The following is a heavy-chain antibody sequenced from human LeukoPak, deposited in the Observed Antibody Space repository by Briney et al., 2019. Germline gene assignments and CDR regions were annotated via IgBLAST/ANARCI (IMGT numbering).Heavy chain of an antibody. D-gene: IGHD2-15*01. CDR2: ISAYNGNT. V-gene: IGHV1-18*04. CDR1: GYTFTGYY. Sequence: ASVKVSCKASGYTFTGYYMHWVRQAPGQGLEWMGWISAYNGNTNYAQKLQGRVTMTTDTSTSTAYMELRSLRSDDTAVYYCAILLHRGHYYYYGMDVWGQGTTVTVSS. J-gene: IGHJ6*02. CDR3: AILLHRGHYYYYGMDV.